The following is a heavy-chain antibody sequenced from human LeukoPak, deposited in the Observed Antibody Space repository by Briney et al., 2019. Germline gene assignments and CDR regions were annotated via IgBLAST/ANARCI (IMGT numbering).Heavy chain of an antibody. CDR2: ITGAGHT. D-gene: IGHD7-27*01. Sequence: PGGTLRLSCAASGFTFSFYGMNWVRQAPGKGLEWVSGITGAGHTYYADSVQGRFIIYRDNSKNTLYLQMNRLGAEDTAIYYCVQDWAWGAFGYWGQGTLVTVSS. CDR1: GFTFSFYG. V-gene: IGHV3-23*01. CDR3: VQDWAWGAFGY. J-gene: IGHJ4*02.